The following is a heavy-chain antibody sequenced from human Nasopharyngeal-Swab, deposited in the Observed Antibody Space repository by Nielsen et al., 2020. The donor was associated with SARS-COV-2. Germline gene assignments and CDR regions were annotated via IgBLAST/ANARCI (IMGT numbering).Heavy chain of an antibody. CDR3: TKGRADYSNPSFDN. CDR1: GFPFSLYT. Sequence: GGSLRLSCAASGFPFSLYTVNWVRQAPGKGLEWVSAISSTGDYIYYAPSVKGRFTISRDNARNSLYLQMNSLRTEDTALYYCTKGRADYSNPSFDNWGQGTLVTVSS. J-gene: IGHJ4*02. D-gene: IGHD4-11*01. CDR2: ISSTGDYI. V-gene: IGHV3-21*04.